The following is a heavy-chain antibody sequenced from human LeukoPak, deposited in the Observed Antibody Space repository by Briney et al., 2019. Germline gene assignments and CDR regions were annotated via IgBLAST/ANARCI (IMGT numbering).Heavy chain of an antibody. CDR2: ISSSSSTI. J-gene: IGHJ3*02. V-gene: IGHV3-11*04. CDR1: GFTFSDYY. CDR3: ARGYSRAAFDI. Sequence: PGGSLRLSCAASGFTFSDYYMSWIRQAPGKGLEWVSYISSSSSTIYYADSVKGRFTISRDNAKNSLLLQMNSLRAEDTALYYCARGYSRAAFDIWGQGTMVTVSS. D-gene: IGHD2-15*01.